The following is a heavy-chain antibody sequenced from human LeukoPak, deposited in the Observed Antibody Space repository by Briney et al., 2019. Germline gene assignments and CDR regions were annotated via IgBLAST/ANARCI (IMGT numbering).Heavy chain of an antibody. Sequence: GRSLRLSCAASGVTFRTYGVHWVRQAPGKGLEWVAAISYHGGNTYYADSVKGRFTISRDNVKNSLYLQMNSLRAEDTAVYYCARDRGRVVGEYFDNWGQGTLVTVSS. J-gene: IGHJ4*02. V-gene: IGHV3-30*03. CDR2: ISYHGGNT. CDR3: ARDRGRVVGEYFDN. D-gene: IGHD3-3*01. CDR1: GVTFRTYG.